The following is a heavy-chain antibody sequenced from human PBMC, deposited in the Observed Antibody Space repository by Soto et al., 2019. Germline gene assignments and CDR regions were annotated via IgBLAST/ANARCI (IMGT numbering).Heavy chain of an antibody. V-gene: IGHV3-7*03. CDR1: GFTFSSYC. CDR2: IKRNGSKR. CDR3: SGYNGYSRGWVRGLGDAFDI. D-gene: IGHD6-19*01. Sequence: GGSLRLSCAASGFTFSSYCMSWVRQAPGKGLEWVANIKRNGSKRYYVDSVKGRFTISRDKAKNSLYLQMNSLRAEDTAVDYCSGYNGYSRGWVRGLGDAFDIWGQGTMVTVSS. J-gene: IGHJ3*02.